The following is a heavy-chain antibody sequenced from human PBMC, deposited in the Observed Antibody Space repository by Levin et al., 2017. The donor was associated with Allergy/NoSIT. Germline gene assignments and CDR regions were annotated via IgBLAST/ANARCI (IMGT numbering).Heavy chain of an antibody. V-gene: IGHV3-23*01. J-gene: IGHJ4*02. Sequence: GGSLRLSCAASGFTFSSYAMSWVRQAPGKGLEWVSAISGSGGSTYYADSVKGRFTISRDNSKNTLYLQMNSLRAEDTAVYYCAKDQALYSSSSLIIDYWGQGTLVTVSS. D-gene: IGHD6-6*01. CDR3: AKDQALYSSSSLIIDY. CDR2: ISGSGGST. CDR1: GFTFSSYA.